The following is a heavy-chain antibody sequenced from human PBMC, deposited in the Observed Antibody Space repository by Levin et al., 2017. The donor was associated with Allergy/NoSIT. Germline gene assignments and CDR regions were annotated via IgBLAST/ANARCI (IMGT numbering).Heavy chain of an antibody. D-gene: IGHD2-15*01. V-gene: IGHV3-23*01. J-gene: IGHJ4*02. CDR1: GFTFSSYA. Sequence: GGSLRLSCAASGFTFSSYAMSWVRQAPGKGLEWVSAISGSGGSTYYADSVKGRFTISRDNSKNTLYLQMNSLRAEDTAVYYCAKDLWVAGDIVVVVAATCDYWGQGTLVTVSS. CDR3: AKDLWVAGDIVVVVAATCDY. CDR2: ISGSGGST.